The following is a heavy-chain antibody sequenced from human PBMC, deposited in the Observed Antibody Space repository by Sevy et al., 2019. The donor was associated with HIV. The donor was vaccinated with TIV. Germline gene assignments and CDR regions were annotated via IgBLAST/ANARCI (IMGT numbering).Heavy chain of an antibody. J-gene: IGHJ6*02. D-gene: IGHD2-15*01. V-gene: IGHV3-53*01. CDR2: IHSGGKI. CDR3: AREDIVLGEDNYYGIDV. Sequence: GGSLRLSCAASGFSVSSNYMSWVRQAPGKGPEWVSVIHSGGKISYADSVQGRFTISRDNSTNTLYLQMNGLRAEDTAVYYCAREDIVLGEDNYYGIDVWGQGTTVTVSS. CDR1: GFSVSSNY.